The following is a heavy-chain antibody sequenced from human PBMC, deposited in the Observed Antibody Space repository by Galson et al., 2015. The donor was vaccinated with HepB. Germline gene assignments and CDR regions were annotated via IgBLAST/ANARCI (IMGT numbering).Heavy chain of an antibody. D-gene: IGHD6-13*01. CDR3: VRLTLAGGFAY. CDR2: VWDDATYK. Sequence: SLRLSCAASGFTFSSYNMHWVRQAPGKGLEWVAIVWDDATYKYYADSVKGRFTISRDNSKNTLYLQMNSLRAEDTAVYYCVRLTLAGGFAYWGRGTLVTVSS. J-gene: IGHJ4*02. V-gene: IGHV3-33*01. CDR1: GFTFSSYN.